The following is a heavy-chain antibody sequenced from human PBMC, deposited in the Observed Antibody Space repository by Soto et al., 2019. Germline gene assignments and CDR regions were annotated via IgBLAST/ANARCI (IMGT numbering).Heavy chain of an antibody. CDR3: ARNSHDFYGDYIMHFDY. V-gene: IGHV4-39*01. CDR2: IYYSGST. J-gene: IGHJ4*02. CDR1: GGSISSSSYY. Sequence: QLQLQESGPGLVKPSETLSLTCTVSGGSISSSSYYWGWIRQPPGKGLEWIGSIYYSGSTYYNPSLKSRVTISVDTSKNQFSLKLSSVTAADTAVYYCARNSHDFYGDYIMHFDYWGQGTLVTVSS. D-gene: IGHD4-17*01.